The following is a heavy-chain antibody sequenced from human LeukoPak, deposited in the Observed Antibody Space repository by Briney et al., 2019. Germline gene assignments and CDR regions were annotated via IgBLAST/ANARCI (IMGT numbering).Heavy chain of an antibody. CDR2: IGGSGGTT. J-gene: IGHJ4*02. V-gene: IGHV3-23*01. Sequence: GGSLRLSCAASGFSFSSYAMSWVRQAPGKGLEWVSAIGGSGGTTYYADFVKGRFTISRDNSKNTLHLQMNSLRVDDTAVYYCARPGPDYYDSSGNAAYWGQGTVVTVSS. D-gene: IGHD3-22*01. CDR3: ARPGPDYYDSSGNAAY. CDR1: GFSFSSYA.